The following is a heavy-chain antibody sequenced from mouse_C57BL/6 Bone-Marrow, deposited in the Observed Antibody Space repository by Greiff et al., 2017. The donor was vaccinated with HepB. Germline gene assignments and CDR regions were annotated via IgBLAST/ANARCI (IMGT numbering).Heavy chain of an antibody. CDR3: ARNGPYYYGSYWYFDV. J-gene: IGHJ1*03. CDR1: GFSLTSYG. V-gene: IGHV2-2*01. D-gene: IGHD1-1*01. Sequence: QVQLKESGPGLVQPSQSLSITCTVSGFSLTSYGVHWVRQSPGKGLEWLGVIWSGGRTDYYAAFISRLSISTDNSKIQVFFKMNSLQADDTAIYYCARNGPYYYGSYWYFDVWDTGTAVTVSS. CDR2: IWSGGRT.